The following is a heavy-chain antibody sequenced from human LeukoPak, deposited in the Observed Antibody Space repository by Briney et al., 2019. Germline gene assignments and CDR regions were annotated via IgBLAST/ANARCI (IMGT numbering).Heavy chain of an antibody. CDR2: IRYDGSNT. V-gene: IGHV3-30*02. CDR1: GFTFSHYG. CDR3: AKDHQYYGSGTFLGDFYYFYMDV. D-gene: IGHD3-10*01. Sequence: PGGSLRFSCAASGFTFSHYGMHWVRQAPGKGLEWVAFIRYDGSNTYYADSVKGRVTISRDNSKNTLYLEMNSQRPEDTAIYYCAKDHQYYGSGTFLGDFYYFYMDVWGIGTTVTVSS. J-gene: IGHJ6*03.